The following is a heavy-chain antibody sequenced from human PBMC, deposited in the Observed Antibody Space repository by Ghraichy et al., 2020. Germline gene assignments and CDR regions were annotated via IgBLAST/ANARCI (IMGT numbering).Heavy chain of an antibody. CDR3: ARLQGDDGGGSSIYYFDY. V-gene: IGHV4-39*01. CDR2: INYSGTS. Sequence: SETLSLTCTVSGGSISSSSYYWGWVRQPPGKGLEWIGSINYSGTSYYSPSLKSRLTLSVDTSKNQFSLKLSSVTAADAAVYYCARLQGDDGGGSSIYYFDYWGQGTLVTVSS. J-gene: IGHJ4*02. D-gene: IGHD3-22*01. CDR1: GGSISSSSYY.